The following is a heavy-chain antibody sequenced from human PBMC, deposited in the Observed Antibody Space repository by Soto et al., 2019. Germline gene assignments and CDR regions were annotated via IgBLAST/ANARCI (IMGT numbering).Heavy chain of an antibody. V-gene: IGHV3-23*01. CDR3: AKERSPLTGDPTRDAFDI. J-gene: IGHJ3*02. Sequence: GGSLRLSCAASGFTFSSYAMSWVRQAPGKGLEWVSAISGSGGSTYYADSVKGRFTISRDNSKNTLYLQMNSLRAEDTAVYYCAKERSPLTGDPTRDAFDIWGQGTMVTVSS. D-gene: IGHD7-27*01. CDR1: GFTFSSYA. CDR2: ISGSGGST.